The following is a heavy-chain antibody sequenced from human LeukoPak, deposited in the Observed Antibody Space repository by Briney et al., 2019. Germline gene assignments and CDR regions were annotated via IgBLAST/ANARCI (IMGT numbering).Heavy chain of an antibody. J-gene: IGHJ4*02. CDR1: GFTFNTYR. V-gene: IGHV3-7*01. Sequence: GGSLRLSCAASGFTFNTYRMSWVRQAPGKGLEWVANIKQDGSGEFCVDSVKGRFTFSRDNAKNSLYLQMNSLRAEDTAMYYCARGKVHDYWGQGTPVTVSS. CDR2: IKQDGSGE. CDR3: ARGKVHDY.